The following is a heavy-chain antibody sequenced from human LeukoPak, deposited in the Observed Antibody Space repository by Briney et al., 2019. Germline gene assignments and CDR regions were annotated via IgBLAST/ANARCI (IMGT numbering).Heavy chain of an antibody. V-gene: IGHV1-46*01. D-gene: IGHD1-26*01. J-gene: IGHJ4*02. Sequence: ASVKVSCKASGYTFTSYYMHWVRQAPGQGLEWMGIINPSGGSTSYAQKFQGRVTMTRDMSTSTVYMELSSLRSEDTAVYYCARVSVGGGSYYPQKPYYFDYWGQGTLVTVSS. CDR2: INPSGGST. CDR3: ARVSVGGGSYYPQKPYYFDY. CDR1: GYTFTSYY.